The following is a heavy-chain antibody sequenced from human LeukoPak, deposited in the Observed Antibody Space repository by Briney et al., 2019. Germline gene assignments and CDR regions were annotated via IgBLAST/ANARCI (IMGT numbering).Heavy chain of an antibody. CDR1: GYTFTSYG. CDR3: ARSGHCSGAACYAEGTDY. D-gene: IGHD2-2*01. J-gene: IGHJ4*02. V-gene: IGHV1-18*01. Sequence: ASVKVSCKASGYTFTSYGISWVRQAPGQGLEWMGWISAYNGNTNYAQKLQGRVTMTTDTSTSTAYMELRSLRSDDTAMYYCARSGHCSGAACYAEGTDYWGQGTLVTVSS. CDR2: ISAYNGNT.